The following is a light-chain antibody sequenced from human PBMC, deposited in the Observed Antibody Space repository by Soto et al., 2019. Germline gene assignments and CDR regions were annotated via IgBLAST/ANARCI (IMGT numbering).Light chain of an antibody. Sequence: EIVLTQSPGTLSLSPGERATLSCRASQSVSSSYLAWYQQKPGQAPRLLIYGASSRATGIPDGFSGSGSGTDFTLPISRLEPEDFAVYYCQQYGSSSLTFGGGTKVEIK. CDR2: GAS. V-gene: IGKV3-20*01. CDR3: QQYGSSSLT. J-gene: IGKJ4*01. CDR1: QSVSSSY.